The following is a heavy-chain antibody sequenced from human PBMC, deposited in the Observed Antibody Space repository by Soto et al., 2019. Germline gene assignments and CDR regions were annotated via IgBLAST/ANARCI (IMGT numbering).Heavy chain of an antibody. CDR3: AKSVSGYSYGSDY. Sequence: LTCAVSGGSISSSNWWSWVRQAPGKGLEWVSGISGSGGSTYYADSVKGRFTISRDNSKNTLYVQMNSLRDEDTAVYYCAKSVSGYSYGSDYWGQGTLVTVSS. V-gene: IGHV3-23*01. J-gene: IGHJ4*02. CDR2: ISGSGGST. CDR1: GGSISSSN. D-gene: IGHD5-18*01.